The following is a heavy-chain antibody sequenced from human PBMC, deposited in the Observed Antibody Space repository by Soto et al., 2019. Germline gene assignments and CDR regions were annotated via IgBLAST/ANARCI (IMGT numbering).Heavy chain of an antibody. J-gene: IGHJ3*02. CDR1: GFVFSSYA. CDR2: ISGSGTTA. D-gene: IGHD6-19*01. V-gene: IGHV3-23*01. Sequence: PEASLRLSCAASGFVFSSYAMSWVRQAPGKGLEWVSAISGSGTTAYYADSVKGRFTFSRDNPKNTMYLQMNSLLAEDTAVYFCAKTTDGWFSAFEIWGQGTVVTV. CDR3: AKTTDGWFSAFEI.